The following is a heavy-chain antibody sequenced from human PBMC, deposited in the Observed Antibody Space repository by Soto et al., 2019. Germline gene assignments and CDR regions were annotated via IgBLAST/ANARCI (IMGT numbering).Heavy chain of an antibody. Sequence: GGSLRLSCAASGFTFSSDAMSWVLQAPGKGLEWVSAISGSGGSTYYADSVKGRFTISRDNSKNTLYLQMNSLRAEDTAVYYCAKDYVWGSFDIWGQGTMVTVSS. J-gene: IGHJ3*02. V-gene: IGHV3-23*01. D-gene: IGHD3-16*01. CDR3: AKDYVWGSFDI. CDR2: ISGSGGST. CDR1: GFTFSSDA.